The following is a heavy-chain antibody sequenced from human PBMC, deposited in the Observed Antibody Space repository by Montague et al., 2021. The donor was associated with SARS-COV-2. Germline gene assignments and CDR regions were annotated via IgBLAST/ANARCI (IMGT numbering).Heavy chain of an antibody. CDR3: ARGGSSGLGY. CDR1: GFTVSNYW. CDR2: INSDGTII. V-gene: IGHV3-74*01. D-gene: IGHD6-6*01. Sequence: SLRLSCAASGFTVSNYWMHWVRQAPGKGLVWVSHINSDGTIINYADSVKGRFAISRDSAKNTLYLQMNSLRVEDTAVYYCARGGSSGLGYWGQGILVTVAS. J-gene: IGHJ4*02.